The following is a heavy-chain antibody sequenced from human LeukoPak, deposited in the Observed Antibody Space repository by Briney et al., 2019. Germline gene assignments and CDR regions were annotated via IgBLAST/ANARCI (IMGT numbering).Heavy chain of an antibody. V-gene: IGHV1-18*04. CDR1: GYSFTSNG. D-gene: IGHD3-10*01. J-gene: IGHJ4*02. Sequence: ASVKVSCKASGYSFTSNGISWVRQAPGQGLEWMGWISGYSGSTNYAQKFQDRVIMTTDTSTDTAYMELRSLRFDDTAVYYCARDYGSGSYRYDYWGQGTLVTVSS. CDR3: ARDYGSGSYRYDY. CDR2: ISGYSGST.